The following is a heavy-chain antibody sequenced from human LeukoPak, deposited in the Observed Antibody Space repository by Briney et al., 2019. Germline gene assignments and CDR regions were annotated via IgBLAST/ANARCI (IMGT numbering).Heavy chain of an antibody. J-gene: IGHJ5*02. CDR1: GFSFSSYE. Sequence: PGGSLRLSCAASGFSFSSYEMNWVRQAPGKGLEWVSYISTSGSTIYYADSVKGRFTISRDNAKNLLYLQMNSLRAEDAAVYYCAKDFPHYYESSHGMDAWGQGTLVTVSS. V-gene: IGHV3-48*03. CDR2: ISTSGSTI. D-gene: IGHD3-22*01. CDR3: AKDFPHYYESSHGMDA.